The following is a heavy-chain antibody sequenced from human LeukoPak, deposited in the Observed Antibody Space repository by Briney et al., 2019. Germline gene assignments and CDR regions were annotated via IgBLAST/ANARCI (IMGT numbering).Heavy chain of an antibody. D-gene: IGHD2/OR15-2a*01. Sequence: PSETLSLTCAVSGGSISGYYWSWIRQPAGKGLEWIGRIYSSGSTNYNPSLKSRVTMSIDTSKNQFSLKLSSVTAADTAFYYCARDTKLSPWGQGTLVTVSS. CDR1: GGSISGYY. CDR2: IYSSGST. J-gene: IGHJ5*02. V-gene: IGHV4-4*07. CDR3: ARDTKLSP.